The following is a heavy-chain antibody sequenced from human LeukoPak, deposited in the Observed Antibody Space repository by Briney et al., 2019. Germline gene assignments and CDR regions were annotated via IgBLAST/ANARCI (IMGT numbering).Heavy chain of an antibody. D-gene: IGHD1-14*01. J-gene: IGHJ4*02. Sequence: GGSLRLSCAASGFTFSSYGMHWVRQAPGKGLEWVAVIWYDGSNKYYADSVKGRFTISRDNSKNTLYLQMNSLRAEDTAVYYCARDKPEGFGDYWGQGTLVTVSS. CDR1: GFTFSSYG. CDR3: ARDKPEGFGDY. CDR2: IWYDGSNK. V-gene: IGHV3-33*01.